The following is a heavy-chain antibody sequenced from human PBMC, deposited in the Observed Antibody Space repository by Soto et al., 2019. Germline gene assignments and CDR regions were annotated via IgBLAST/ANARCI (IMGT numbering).Heavy chain of an antibody. V-gene: IGHV2-5*02. J-gene: IGHJ6*03. CDR2: IYWDDDK. CDR3: AHSAMVRGVIIRPYYYYYMDV. CDR1: GFSLSTSGVG. Sequence: QITLKESGPTLVKPTQTLTLTCTFSGFSLSTSGVGVGWIRQPPGKALEWLALIYWDDDKRYSPSLKSGLTITKDTSKNQVVLTMTNMDPVDTATYYCAHSAMVRGVIIRPYYYYYMDVWGKGTTVTVSS. D-gene: IGHD3-10*01.